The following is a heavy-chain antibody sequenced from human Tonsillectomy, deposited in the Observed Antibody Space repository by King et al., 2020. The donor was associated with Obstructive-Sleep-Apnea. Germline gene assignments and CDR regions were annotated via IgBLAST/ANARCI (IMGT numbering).Heavy chain of an antibody. CDR1: GFTFSSSS. Sequence: QLVQSGGGLVQPGGSLRLSCAASGFTFSSSSMSWVRPAPGKGLEWVSNIKQDVSEKYYVDSVKVRFTISRDNAKNSLYLQMNSLRAEDTAVYYCARDLGAGGSYHYFDYWGQGTLVTVSS. V-gene: IGHV3-7*03. CDR2: IKQDVSEK. D-gene: IGHD1-26*01. CDR3: ARDLGAGGSYHYFDY. J-gene: IGHJ4*02.